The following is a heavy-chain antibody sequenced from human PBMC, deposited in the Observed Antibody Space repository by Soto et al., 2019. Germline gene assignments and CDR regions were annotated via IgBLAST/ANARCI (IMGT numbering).Heavy chain of an antibody. Sequence: GASVKVSCKASGYTFTSYGISWVRQAPGQGLEWMGWISAYNGNTNYAQKLQGRVTMTTDTSTSTAYMELRSLRSDDTAVYYCARDWKGRGYSGYHSELNWFDPWVQGTLVTVSS. CDR1: GYTFTSYG. D-gene: IGHD5-12*01. CDR2: ISAYNGNT. CDR3: ARDWKGRGYSGYHSELNWFDP. V-gene: IGHV1-18*01. J-gene: IGHJ5*02.